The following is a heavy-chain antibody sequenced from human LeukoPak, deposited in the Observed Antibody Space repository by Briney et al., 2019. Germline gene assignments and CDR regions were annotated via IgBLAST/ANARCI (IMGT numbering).Heavy chain of an antibody. J-gene: IGHJ6*03. Sequence: SETLSLTCTVSGYSVSSGYYWGWIRQPPGKGLEWIGSIYHSGSTYYNPSLKSRVTISVDTSKNQFSLKLSSVTAADTAVYYCARMPGYSYYYMDVWGKGTTVTVSS. CDR3: ARMPGYSYYYMDV. CDR1: GYSVSSGYY. D-gene: IGHD5-18*01. CDR2: IYHSGST. V-gene: IGHV4-38-2*02.